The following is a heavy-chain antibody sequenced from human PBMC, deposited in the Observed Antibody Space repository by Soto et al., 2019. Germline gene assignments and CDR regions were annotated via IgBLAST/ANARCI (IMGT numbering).Heavy chain of an antibody. CDR3: AKDNGNYGSGSFSH. J-gene: IGHJ4*02. V-gene: IGHV3-23*01. Sequence: GGSLRLSCAASGFTFGSYAMSWVRQAPGKGLVWVSLISGTGDSSEYANSVKGRFTISRDYSKTTVFLQMNSLRAEDTAVYFCAKDNGNYGSGSFSHWGQGTLVTVSS. CDR1: GFTFGSYA. CDR2: ISGTGDSS. D-gene: IGHD3-10*01.